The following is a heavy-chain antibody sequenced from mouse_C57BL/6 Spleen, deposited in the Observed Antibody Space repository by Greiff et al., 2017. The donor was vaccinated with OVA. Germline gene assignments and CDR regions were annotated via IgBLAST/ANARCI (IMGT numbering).Heavy chain of an antibody. Sequence: EVMLVESGGGLVQPKGSLKLSCAASGFTFNTYAMHWVRQAPGKGLEWVARIRSKSSNYATYYADSVKDRFTISRDDSQSMLYLQMNNLKTEETAMYYCLREGGFYRGCYFDYWGQGTTLTVSS. J-gene: IGHJ2*01. CDR3: LREGGFYRGCYFDY. D-gene: IGHD2-1*01. V-gene: IGHV10-3*01. CDR1: GFTFNTYA. CDR2: IRSKSSNYAT.